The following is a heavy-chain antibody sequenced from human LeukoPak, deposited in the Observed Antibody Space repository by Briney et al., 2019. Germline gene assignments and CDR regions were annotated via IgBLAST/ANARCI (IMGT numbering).Heavy chain of an antibody. CDR1: GFTFTDYY. CDR2: ISSSAGSI. V-gene: IGHV3-11*04. J-gene: IGHJ3*02. CDR3: ARGDYYDSSGFYHDAFDI. D-gene: IGHD3-22*01. Sequence: GDSLRLSCVVSGFTFTDYYMSWIRQAPGKGLEWVSYISSSAGSIDYADSVKGRFTISRDNARNSLYLQMNSLRAEDTAVYYCARGDYYDSSGFYHDAFDIWGQGTMVTVSS.